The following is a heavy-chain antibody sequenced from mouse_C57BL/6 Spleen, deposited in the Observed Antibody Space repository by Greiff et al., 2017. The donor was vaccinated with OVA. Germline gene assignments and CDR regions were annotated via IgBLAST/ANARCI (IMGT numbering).Heavy chain of an antibody. V-gene: IGHV1-54*01. J-gene: IGHJ2*01. Sequence: QVQLQQSGAELVRPGTSVKVSCKASGYAFTNYLIEWVKQRPGQGLEWIGVINPGSGGTNYNEKFKGKATLTADKSSSTAYMQLSSLTSEDSAVYFCAREGPVVAREYYFDYWGQGTTLTVSS. CDR1: GYAFTNYL. CDR3: AREGPVVAREYYFDY. D-gene: IGHD1-1*01. CDR2: INPGSGGT.